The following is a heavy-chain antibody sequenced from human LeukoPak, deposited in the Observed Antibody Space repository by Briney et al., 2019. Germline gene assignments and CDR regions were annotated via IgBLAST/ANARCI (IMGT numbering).Heavy chain of an antibody. V-gene: IGHV3-33*01. Sequence: PGGSLRLSCAASGFRFGSHAVHWVRQAPGKGLEGLAQICYDGSNKYYVDSVKGRFTTSRDNSQNTVYLQMNSLRAEDTAVYFCARDGQQLAPYAMDVWGQGTTVTVSS. CDR3: ARDGQQLAPYAMDV. J-gene: IGHJ6*02. D-gene: IGHD6-13*01. CDR1: GFRFGSHA. CDR2: ICYDGSNK.